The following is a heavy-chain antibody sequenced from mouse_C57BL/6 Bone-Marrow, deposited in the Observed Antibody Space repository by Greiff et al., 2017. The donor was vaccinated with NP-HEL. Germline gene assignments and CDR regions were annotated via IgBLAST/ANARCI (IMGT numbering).Heavy chain of an antibody. V-gene: IGHV3-6*01. CDR1: GYSITSGYY. D-gene: IGHD1-1*01. CDR2: ISYDGSN. J-gene: IGHJ3*01. Sequence: EVQLVESGPGLVKPSQSLSLTCSVTGYSITSGYYWNWIRQFPGNKLEWMGYISYDGSNNYNPSLKNRISITRDTSKNQFFLKLNSVTTEDTATYYCARGEYYPLSSYWGQGTLVTVSA. CDR3: ARGEYYPLSSY.